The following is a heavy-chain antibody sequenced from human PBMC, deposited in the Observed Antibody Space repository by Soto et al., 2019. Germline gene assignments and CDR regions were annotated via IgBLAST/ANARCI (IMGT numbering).Heavy chain of an antibody. D-gene: IGHD6-13*01. J-gene: IGHJ5*02. Sequence: ASVKVSCKASGYTFTSYAMHWVRQAPGQRLEWMGWINAGNGNTKYSQKFQGRVTITRDTSASTAYMELSSLRSEDTAVYYCARAGVAAAGTFDPWGQGTLVTVSS. CDR1: GYTFTSYA. CDR3: ARAGVAAAGTFDP. CDR2: INAGNGNT. V-gene: IGHV1-3*01.